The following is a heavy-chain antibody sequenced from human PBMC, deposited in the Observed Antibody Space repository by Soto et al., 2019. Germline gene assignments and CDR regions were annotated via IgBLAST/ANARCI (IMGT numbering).Heavy chain of an antibody. CDR1: GGSISSSNW. D-gene: IGHD3-22*01. V-gene: IGHV4-4*02. CDR2: IYHSGST. J-gene: IGHJ3*02. CDR3: ARDQGDYYDSGGNGAFDI. Sequence: QVQLQESGPGLVKPSGTLSLTCAVSGGSISSSNWWSWVRQPPGKGLEWIGEIYHSGSTNYNPSLKSRVTISVDKSKNQFSLKLSSVTGADTAVYYCARDQGDYYDSGGNGAFDIWGQGTIVTVSS.